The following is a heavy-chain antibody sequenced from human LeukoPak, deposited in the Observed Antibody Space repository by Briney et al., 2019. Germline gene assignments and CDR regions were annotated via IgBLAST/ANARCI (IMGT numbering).Heavy chain of an antibody. Sequence: PGRSLRLSCAASGFTISSYALHWVRQVPGKGLEGVAVISYDGSNKYYADSVKGRFTISRDNSKNTLYLQMNSLRAEDTAVYYCASGDSSSWTQLDYWGQGTLVTVSS. V-gene: IGHV3-30*04. CDR1: GFTISSYA. D-gene: IGHD6-13*01. CDR2: ISYDGSNK. CDR3: ASGDSSSWTQLDY. J-gene: IGHJ4*02.